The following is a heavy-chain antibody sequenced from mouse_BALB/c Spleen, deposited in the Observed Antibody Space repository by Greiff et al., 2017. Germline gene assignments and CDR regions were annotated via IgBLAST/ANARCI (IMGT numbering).Heavy chain of an antibody. J-gene: IGHJ2*01. CDR1: GYTFTSYY. CDR3: AREGYRYEEDY. V-gene: IGHV1S56*01. CDR2: IYPGDGST. D-gene: IGHD2-14*01. Sequence: QVHVKQSGPELVKPGASVKMSCKASGYTFTSYYIHWVKQRPGQGLEWIGWIYPGDGSTKYNEKFKGKTTLTADKSSSTAYMLLSSLTSEDSAIYFCAREGYRYEEDYWGQGTTLTVSS.